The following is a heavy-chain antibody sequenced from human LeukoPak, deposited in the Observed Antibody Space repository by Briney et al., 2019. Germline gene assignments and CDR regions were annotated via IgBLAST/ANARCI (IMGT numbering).Heavy chain of an antibody. CDR3: ARAADTHYYDNSGYYYWDY. V-gene: IGHV4-30-4*01. D-gene: IGHD3-22*01. J-gene: IGHJ4*02. CDR1: GGSISSGDYY. CDR2: IYYSGST. Sequence: PSQTLSLTCTVSGGSISSGDYYWSWIRQPPGKGLEWIGYIYYSGSTYYNPSLKSRVTISVDTSKNQFSLKLSSVTAADTAVYYCARAADTHYYDNSGYYYWDYWGQGTLVTVSS.